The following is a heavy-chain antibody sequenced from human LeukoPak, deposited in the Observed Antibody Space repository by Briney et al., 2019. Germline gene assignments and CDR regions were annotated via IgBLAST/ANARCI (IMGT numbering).Heavy chain of an antibody. V-gene: IGHV3-33*01. J-gene: IGHJ4*02. Sequence: GGSLRLSCAASGFTFSSYGMHWVRQAPGEGLEWVAVIWYDGSNKYYADSVKGRFTISRDNSKNTLYLQMNSLRAEDTAVYYCARGLAAGLIDYWGQGTLVTVSS. CDR2: IWYDGSNK. CDR3: ARGLAAGLIDY. CDR1: GFTFSSYG. D-gene: IGHD6-13*01.